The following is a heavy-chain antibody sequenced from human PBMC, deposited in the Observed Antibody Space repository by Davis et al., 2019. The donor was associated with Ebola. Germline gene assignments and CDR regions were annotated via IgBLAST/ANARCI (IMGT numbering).Heavy chain of an antibody. CDR1: GGSISSGSYY. J-gene: IGHJ4*02. CDR3: ARDRHDTSGFGF. Sequence: SETLSLTCTVSGGSISSGSYYRSWIRQPAGKGLEWIGHMYTNGNTNYNTSLKSRVTISADTSKNQFFLNLTSMTAADTAMYYCARDRHDTSGFGFWGQGALVTVSS. V-gene: IGHV4-61*09. CDR2: MYTNGNT. D-gene: IGHD3-22*01.